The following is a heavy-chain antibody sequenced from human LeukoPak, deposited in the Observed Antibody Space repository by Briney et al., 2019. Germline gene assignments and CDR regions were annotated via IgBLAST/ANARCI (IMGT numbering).Heavy chain of an antibody. J-gene: IGHJ4*02. CDR3: ARDVDTAMEYYFDY. CDR2: ISAYNGNT. Sequence: ASVKVSCKASGYTFTSYGISWVRQAPGQGLEWMGWISAYNGNTNYAQKLQGRVTMTTDTSTSTAYMELRSLRSDDTAVYCCARDVDTAMEYYFDYWGQGTLVTVSS. CDR1: GYTFTSYG. D-gene: IGHD5-18*01. V-gene: IGHV1-18*01.